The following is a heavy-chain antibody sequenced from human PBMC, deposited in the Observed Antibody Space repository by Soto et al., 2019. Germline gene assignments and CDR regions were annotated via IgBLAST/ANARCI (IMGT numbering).Heavy chain of an antibody. CDR1: GRTFSSYA. CDR3: ARSQGSSTSLEIYYYYYYGMDV. CDR2: IIPISGTA. D-gene: IGHD2-2*01. Sequence: QVQLVQSAAEVKKPGSSVKVSCKASGRTFSSYAISRVRQATGQGLDWMGGIIPISGTANYAQKVQGRVTITADESTSTAYMELSSLRSEDTAVYYCARSQGSSTSLEIYYYYYYGMDVWGQGTTVTVSS. V-gene: IGHV1-69*01. J-gene: IGHJ6*02.